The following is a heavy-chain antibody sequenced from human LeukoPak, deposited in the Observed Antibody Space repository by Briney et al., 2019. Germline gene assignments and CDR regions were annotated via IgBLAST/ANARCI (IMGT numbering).Heavy chain of an antibody. CDR1: GGSISSSSYY. D-gene: IGHD3-16*01. Sequence: SETLSLTCTVSGGSISSSSYYWGWIRQPPGKGLEWIGSIYYSGSTYYNPSLKSRVTISVDTSKNQFSLKLSSVTAADTAVYYCARVGGEDRGYGLFDYWGQGTLVTVSS. V-gene: IGHV4-39*01. CDR2: IYYSGST. J-gene: IGHJ4*02. CDR3: ARVGGEDRGYGLFDY.